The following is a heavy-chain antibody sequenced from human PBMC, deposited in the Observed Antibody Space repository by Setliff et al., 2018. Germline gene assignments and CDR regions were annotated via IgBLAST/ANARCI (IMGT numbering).Heavy chain of an antibody. V-gene: IGHV3-23*03. CDR1: GFTFSNYA. J-gene: IGHJ4*02. Sequence: GGSLRLSCEASGFTFSNYAMGWVRQAPGKGLEWVSVIYSGGSRTYSADSVKGRFTIFRDNSRNTLHLQMNSLRAEDTAVYYCAKGQRESTGWFKLFDYWGQGVLVTVSS. D-gene: IGHD6-19*01. CDR2: IYSGGSRT. CDR3: AKGQRESTGWFKLFDY.